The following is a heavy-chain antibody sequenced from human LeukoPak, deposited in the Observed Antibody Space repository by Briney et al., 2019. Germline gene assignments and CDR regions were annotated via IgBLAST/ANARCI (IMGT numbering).Heavy chain of an antibody. CDR3: ARDPSITIFGVAIIENWFDP. J-gene: IGHJ5*02. CDR2: IKTNTGNP. V-gene: IGHV7-4-1*02. Sequence: ASVKVSCKASGYTFTSYAMNWVRQAPGQGLEWMGWIKTNTGNPTYAQGFTGRFGFSLDTSVSTAYLQISSLKAEDTAVYYCARDPSITIFGVAIIENWFDPWGQGTLVTVSS. D-gene: IGHD3-3*01. CDR1: GYTFTSYA.